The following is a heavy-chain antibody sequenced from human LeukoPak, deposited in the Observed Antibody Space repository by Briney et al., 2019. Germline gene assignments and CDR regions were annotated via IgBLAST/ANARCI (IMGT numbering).Heavy chain of an antibody. D-gene: IGHD5-18*01. CDR1: GGTFSSYT. Sequence: SVKVSCKASGGTFSSYTISWVRQAPGQGLEWMGRIIPILGIANYAQKFQGRVTITADKSTSTAYMELSSLRSEDTAVYYCARSAVDTAMGADFDYWGQGTLATVSS. J-gene: IGHJ4*02. CDR2: IIPILGIA. CDR3: ARSAVDTAMGADFDY. V-gene: IGHV1-69*02.